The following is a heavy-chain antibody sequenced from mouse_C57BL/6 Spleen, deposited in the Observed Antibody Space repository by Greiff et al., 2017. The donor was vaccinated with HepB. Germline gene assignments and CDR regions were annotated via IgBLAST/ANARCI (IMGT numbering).Heavy chain of an antibody. V-gene: IGHV1-72*01. Sequence: QVHVKQPGAELVKPGASVKLSCKASGYTFTSYWMHWVKQRPGRGLEWIGRIDPNSGGTKYNEKFKSKATLTVDKPSSTAYMQLSSLTSEDSAVYYCARGRDYGSNYFDYWGQGTTLTVSS. CDR2: IDPNSGGT. D-gene: IGHD1-1*01. CDR1: GYTFTSYW. CDR3: ARGRDYGSNYFDY. J-gene: IGHJ2*01.